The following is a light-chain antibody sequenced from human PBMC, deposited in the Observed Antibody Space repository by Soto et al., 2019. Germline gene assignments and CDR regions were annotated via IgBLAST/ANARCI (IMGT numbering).Light chain of an antibody. V-gene: IGKV3-20*01. CDR3: QQFGNSMWT. Sequence: IVLTQSPATLSFSALEGATLSASSSQSVSSSFLGWYQQKPGQAPRLLIYGVSRRATGVPDRFSGSGSGTDFTLTISRLEPEDFAVYYCQQFGNSMWTFGQGTKVDIK. CDR1: QSVSSSF. J-gene: IGKJ1*01. CDR2: GVS.